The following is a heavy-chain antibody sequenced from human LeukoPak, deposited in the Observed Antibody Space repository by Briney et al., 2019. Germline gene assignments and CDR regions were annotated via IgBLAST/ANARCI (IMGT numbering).Heavy chain of an antibody. CDR1: GFTFSSYA. V-gene: IGHV3-30-3*01. D-gene: IGHD3-9*01. Sequence: PGGSLRLSCAASGFTFSSYAMHWVRQAPGKGLEWVAVISYDGSNKYYADSVKGRFTISRDNSKNTLYLQMNSLRAEDTAVYYCARDSYYDILTGYVDYWGQGTLVTVSS. CDR3: ARDSYYDILTGYVDY. CDR2: ISYDGSNK. J-gene: IGHJ4*02.